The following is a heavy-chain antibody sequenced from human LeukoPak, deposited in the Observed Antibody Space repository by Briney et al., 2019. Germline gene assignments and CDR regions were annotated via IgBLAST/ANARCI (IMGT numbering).Heavy chain of an antibody. V-gene: IGHV4-59*01. CDR2: IYYSGST. D-gene: IGHD3-3*01. Sequence: SETLSLTCTVSSGSISSYYWSWIRQPPGKGLEWIGYIYYSGSTNYNPSLKSRVTISVDTSKNQFSLKLSSVTAADTAVYYCARVFMEGMANWFDPWGQGTLVTVSS. CDR1: SGSISSYY. CDR3: ARVFMEGMANWFDP. J-gene: IGHJ5*02.